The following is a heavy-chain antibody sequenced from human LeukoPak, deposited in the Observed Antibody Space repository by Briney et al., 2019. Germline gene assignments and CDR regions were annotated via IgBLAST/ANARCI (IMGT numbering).Heavy chain of an antibody. V-gene: IGHV3-13*04. D-gene: IGHD3-10*01. CDR3: ARDFRGCMDV. Sequence: PGGSLRLSCAASGFTFNTYDMHWVRQVTGKGLQWVSAIRTEGDTYYLDSVKGRFTISRDNAKNSLYLQMNSPTAGDTAVYYCARDFRGCMDVWGQGTTVTVSS. CDR2: IRTEGDT. J-gene: IGHJ6*02. CDR1: GFTFNTYD.